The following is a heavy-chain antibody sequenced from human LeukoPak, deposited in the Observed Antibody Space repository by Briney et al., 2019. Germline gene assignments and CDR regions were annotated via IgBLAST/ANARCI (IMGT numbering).Heavy chain of an antibody. J-gene: IGHJ4*02. Sequence: SQTLSLTCAVSGGSISSGGYSWSWIRQPPGKGLEWIGYIYHSGSTYYNPSLKSRVTISVDRSKNQFSLKLSSVTAADTAVYYCARASQQWLVRYFDYWGQGTLVTVSS. V-gene: IGHV4-30-2*01. CDR1: GGSISSGGYS. D-gene: IGHD6-19*01. CDR3: ARASQQWLVRYFDY. CDR2: IYHSGST.